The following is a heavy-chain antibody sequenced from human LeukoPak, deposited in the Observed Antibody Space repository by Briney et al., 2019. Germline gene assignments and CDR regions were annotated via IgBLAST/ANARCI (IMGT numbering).Heavy chain of an antibody. V-gene: IGHV3-21*01. CDR1: GFTFKTYS. D-gene: IGHD3-16*01. CDR3: AERGGRLN. J-gene: IGHJ4*02. CDR2: VSSGGTYV. Sequence: GGSLRLSCVVSGFTFKTYSMNWVRQAPGKGLEWVSSVSSGGTYVDYADSVKGRFTISRDNAKNSLFLQMNSLRAEDSAVYYCAERGGRLNWGQGTLVTVSS.